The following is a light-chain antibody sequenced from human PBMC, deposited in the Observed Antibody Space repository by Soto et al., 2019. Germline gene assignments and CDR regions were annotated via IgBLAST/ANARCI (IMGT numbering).Light chain of an antibody. Sequence: DIVMTQSPDSLAVSLGERATINCKSSQSVLYSSDNKNYLGWKQQKTGQPPKLLIYWASTRESRVPHRFSGSGSGTDFTLTISSLQAEDVAVYYCQQYYTTPRTFGQGTKVEIK. V-gene: IGKV4-1*01. CDR2: WAS. CDR3: QQYYTTPRT. J-gene: IGKJ1*01. CDR1: QSVLYSSDNKNY.